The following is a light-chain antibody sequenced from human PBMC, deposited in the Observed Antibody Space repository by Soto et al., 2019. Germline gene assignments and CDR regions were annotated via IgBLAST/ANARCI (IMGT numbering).Light chain of an antibody. CDR3: QQYFDVPFT. CDR2: WAS. CDR1: RSVLYKSNNKNH. J-gene: IGKJ4*01. Sequence: DIVMTQSPDSLAVSLGERATMNCKCSRSVLYKSNNKNHLAWYQQKPGQPPQLIIYWASTRESGVPERFSGSGSGTDFTLTIGSLEAEDVAFYWCQQYFDVPFTFGGGTKVDI. V-gene: IGKV4-1*01.